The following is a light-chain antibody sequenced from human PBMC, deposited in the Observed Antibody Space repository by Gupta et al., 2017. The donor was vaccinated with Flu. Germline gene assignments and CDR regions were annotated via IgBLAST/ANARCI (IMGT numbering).Light chain of an antibody. V-gene: IGKV2-28*01. J-gene: IGKJ4*01. CDR1: QSRRQTNGYKY. Sequence: DIVLTQSPLSLPVTPGAPAPISCRSSQSRRQTNGYKYLDWYLQKPGQAPQLLIYLGSNRSCGGTERFSGSGEGTDFTLRISRGEAEDVGVYYCMQAQQSPRSLTFGGGTTVEIK. CDR3: MQAQQSPRSLT. CDR2: LGS.